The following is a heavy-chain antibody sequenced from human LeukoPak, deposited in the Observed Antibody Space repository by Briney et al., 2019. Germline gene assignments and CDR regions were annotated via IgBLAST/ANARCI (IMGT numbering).Heavy chain of an antibody. D-gene: IGHD3-22*01. Sequence: ASVKVSCKASGYTFTSYGISWVRQAPGQGLEWMGWVSAYNGNTNYAQKLQGRVTMTTDTSTSTAYMELRSLRSDDTAVYYCARGTITMIVVVLDYWGQGTLVTVSS. CDR3: ARGTITMIVVVLDY. V-gene: IGHV1-18*01. J-gene: IGHJ4*02. CDR2: VSAYNGNT. CDR1: GYTFTSYG.